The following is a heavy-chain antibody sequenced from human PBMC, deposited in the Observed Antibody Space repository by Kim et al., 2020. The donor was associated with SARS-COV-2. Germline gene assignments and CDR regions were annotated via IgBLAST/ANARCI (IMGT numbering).Heavy chain of an antibody. CDR2: IYYTGTT. J-gene: IGHJ4*02. Sequence: SETLSLTCTVSGDSISIGGFYWIWIRQHPGKGLEWIGNIYYTGTTDYNPSLRSRLTISVDTSKSQFSLKLTSVTAADTAVYYCARISAIGGFWGQGALVTVSS. CDR3: ARISAIGGF. D-gene: IGHD3-16*01. CDR1: GDSISIGGFY. V-gene: IGHV4-31*03.